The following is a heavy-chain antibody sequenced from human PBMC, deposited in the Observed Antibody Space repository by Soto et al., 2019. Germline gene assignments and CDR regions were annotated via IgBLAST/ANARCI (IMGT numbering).Heavy chain of an antibody. D-gene: IGHD3-22*01. CDR1: GFTFSSYS. CDR3: ARGLYYYDSSVYSSA. CDR2: ISSSSSYI. V-gene: IGHV3-21*06. Sequence: EVQLVESGGGLVKPGGSLRLSCAASGFTFSSYSMNWVRQAPGKGLEWVSSISSSSSYIYYADSVKGRFTISRDNAKNSRNLKMNSLRAEETAVYNCARGLYYYDSSVYSSAWGQGTLVTVSS. J-gene: IGHJ4*02.